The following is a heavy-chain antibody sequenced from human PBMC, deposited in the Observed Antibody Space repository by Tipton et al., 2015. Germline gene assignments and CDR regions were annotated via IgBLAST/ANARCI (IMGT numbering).Heavy chain of an antibody. CDR2: INHSGRT. CDR3: ARRIGWFDY. Sequence: TLSLTCTVSGGSIRSVAYYWAWIRQPPGKGLEWIGSINHSGRTYYNPSLMSRVTMSVDTSKEKFSLRLRSVTAIDTAVYYCARRIGWFDYWGQGTLVTVSS. CDR1: GGSIRSVAYY. D-gene: IGHD2-2*03. J-gene: IGHJ4*02. V-gene: IGHV4-39*01.